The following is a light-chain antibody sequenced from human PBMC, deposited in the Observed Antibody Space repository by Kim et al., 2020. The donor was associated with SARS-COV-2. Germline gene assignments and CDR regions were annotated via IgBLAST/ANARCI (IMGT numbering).Light chain of an antibody. Sequence: STVESAALACKASQSISSNYLAWYQHKPGQAPRLLIYGASSRATGIADRFSASGSGTDFTLTISRLEPEDFAVYYCQQYGSSPRTFGQGTKVDIK. V-gene: IGKV3-20*01. J-gene: IGKJ1*01. CDR1: QSISSNY. CDR2: GAS. CDR3: QQYGSSPRT.